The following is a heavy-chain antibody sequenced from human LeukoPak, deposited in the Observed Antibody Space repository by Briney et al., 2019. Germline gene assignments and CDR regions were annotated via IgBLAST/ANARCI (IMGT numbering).Heavy chain of an antibody. CDR2: ISSSSSPI. J-gene: IGHJ4*02. D-gene: IGHD2-15*01. V-gene: IGHV3-48*01. CDR1: GFTFSGYS. Sequence: GGSLRLSCAASGFTFSGYSMNWVRQAPGKGLEWVSYISSSSSPIYYADSVKGRFTISRDNSKNTLYLQMNSLRAEDTAVYYCAKAGAVVVVAAKFFDYWGQGTLVTVSS. CDR3: AKAGAVVVVAAKFFDY.